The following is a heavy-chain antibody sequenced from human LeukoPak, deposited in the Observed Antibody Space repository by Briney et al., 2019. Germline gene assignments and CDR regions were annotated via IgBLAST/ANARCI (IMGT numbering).Heavy chain of an antibody. CDR2: ISSSGSTI. J-gene: IGHJ3*02. Sequence: PGGSLRLSCAASGFTFSSYSMNWVRQAPGKGLEWASYISSSGSTIYYADSVKGRFTISRDNSKNTLYLQMNSLRAEDTAVYYCAKDYYDSSGYFYGNNLDAFDIWGQGTMVTVSS. CDR3: AKDYYDSSGYFYGNNLDAFDI. D-gene: IGHD3-22*01. V-gene: IGHV3-48*01. CDR1: GFTFSSYS.